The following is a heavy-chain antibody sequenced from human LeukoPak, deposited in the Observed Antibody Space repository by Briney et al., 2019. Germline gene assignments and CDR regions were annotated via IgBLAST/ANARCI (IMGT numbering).Heavy chain of an antibody. CDR3: AWVYFGSGNYYLRD. Sequence: VGSLRLSCAASRFTFDEYGMSWVRQTAGKGLEWVSGINWNGRSIGYADSVKGRFTISRDNAKNSLYLQMNSLRAEDTALHYCAWVYFGSGNYYLRDWVQGTLVTVSS. CDR2: INWNGRSI. D-gene: IGHD3-10*01. J-gene: IGHJ4*02. CDR1: RFTFDEYG. V-gene: IGHV3-20*04.